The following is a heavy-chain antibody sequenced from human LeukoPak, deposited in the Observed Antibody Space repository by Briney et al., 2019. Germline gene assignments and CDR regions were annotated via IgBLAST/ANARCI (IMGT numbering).Heavy chain of an antibody. V-gene: IGHV1-8*01. J-gene: IGHJ4*02. D-gene: IGHD3-10*01. CDR2: MNPNSGNT. Sequence: ASVKVSCKASGYTFTSYDINWVRQATGQGLEWMGWMNPNSGNTGYAQKFQGRVTMTRNTSISTAYMELSSLRSEETAVYYCARVVRGVIPFDYWGQGTLVTVSS. CDR1: GYTFTSYD. CDR3: ARVVRGVIPFDY.